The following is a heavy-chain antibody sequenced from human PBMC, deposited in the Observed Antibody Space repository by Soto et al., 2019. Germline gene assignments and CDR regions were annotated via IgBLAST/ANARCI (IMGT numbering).Heavy chain of an antibody. J-gene: IGHJ5*01. CDR2: IKEDGSAK. Sequence: GGSLRLSCAAFGFTFSNYWMTWVRQAPGKGLEWVAYIKEDGSAKYYVDSVKGRFTISRDNAKNSLYLQMNSLRADDTAVYYCGRSAYSSISGWFDPWGEGTLVIVSS. V-gene: IGHV3-7*03. D-gene: IGHD6-13*01. CDR1: GFTFSNYW. CDR3: GRSAYSSISGWFDP.